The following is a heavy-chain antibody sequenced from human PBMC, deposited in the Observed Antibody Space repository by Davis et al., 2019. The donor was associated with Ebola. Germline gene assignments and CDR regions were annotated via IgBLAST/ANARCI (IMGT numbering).Heavy chain of an antibody. CDR2: IYYSGST. CDR1: GGSISSGGYY. CDR3: ARGSRWLQLEGHFDC. V-gene: IGHV4-31*03. Sequence: PSETLSLTCTVSGGSISSGGYYWNWIRLRQHPGKGLEWIGYIYYSGSTYYNPSLKSRVTISVDTSKNQFSLNLRSVTAADTAVYYCARGSRWLQLEGHFDCWGQGTLVTVSS. J-gene: IGHJ4*02. D-gene: IGHD5-24*01.